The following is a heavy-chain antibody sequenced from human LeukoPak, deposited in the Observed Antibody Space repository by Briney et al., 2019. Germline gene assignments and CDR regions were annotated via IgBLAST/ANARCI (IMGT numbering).Heavy chain of an antibody. Sequence: PSETLSLTCTVSGGSTINYYWNWIRQPPGKGLEWIGYIYYSGNTNYNPSLKSRVTISVDTSKKQVSLKLSSMTAADTAVYYCVREESITRTFDYWGQGALVTVSS. CDR3: VREESITRTFDY. D-gene: IGHD3-10*01. CDR1: GGSTINYY. V-gene: IGHV4-59*01. J-gene: IGHJ4*02. CDR2: IYYSGNT.